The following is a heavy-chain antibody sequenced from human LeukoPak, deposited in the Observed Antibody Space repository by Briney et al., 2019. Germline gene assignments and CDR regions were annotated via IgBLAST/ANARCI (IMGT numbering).Heavy chain of an antibody. CDR3: ARQASIAAAGPDY. CDR1: GYSFTSYW. J-gene: IGHJ4*02. D-gene: IGHD6-13*01. Sequence: GESLRISCKGSGYSFTSYWIGWVRQMPGKGLEWMGIIYPGDSDTRYSPSFQGQVTISADKSISTAYLQWSSLKASDTAMYSCARQASIAAAGPDYWGQGTLVTVSS. V-gene: IGHV5-51*01. CDR2: IYPGDSDT.